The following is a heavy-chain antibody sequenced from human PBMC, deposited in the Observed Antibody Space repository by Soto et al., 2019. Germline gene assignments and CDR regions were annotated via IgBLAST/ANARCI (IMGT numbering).Heavy chain of an antibody. Sequence: SVKGSCKAAGCTSSSYAISWVRQAPGQGLEWMGGIIPIFGTANYAQKFQGRVTITADESTSTAYMELSSLRSEDTAVYYCARDGGPAVVAATAHFDYWGQGTLVTVSS. CDR3: ARDGGPAVVAATAHFDY. CDR2: IIPIFGTA. CDR1: GCTSSSYA. J-gene: IGHJ4*02. V-gene: IGHV1-69*13. D-gene: IGHD2-15*01.